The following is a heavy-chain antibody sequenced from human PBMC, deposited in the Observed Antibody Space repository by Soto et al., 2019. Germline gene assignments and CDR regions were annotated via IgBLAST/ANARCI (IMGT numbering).Heavy chain of an antibody. Sequence: ASVKVSCKASGYTFTSYDINWVRQATGQGLEWMGWMNPNSGNTGYAQKFQGRVTMTRNTSISTAYMELSSLRSEDTAVYYCARGPFSTVTEYYYYMDVWGKGTTVTVSS. CDR1: GYTFTSYD. J-gene: IGHJ6*03. D-gene: IGHD4-4*01. CDR2: MNPNSGNT. V-gene: IGHV1-8*01. CDR3: ARGPFSTVTEYYYYMDV.